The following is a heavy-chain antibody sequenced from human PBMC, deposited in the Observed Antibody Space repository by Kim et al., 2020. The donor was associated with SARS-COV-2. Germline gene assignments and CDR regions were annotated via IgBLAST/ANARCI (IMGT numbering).Heavy chain of an antibody. Sequence: SETLSLTCAVYGGSFSGYYWSWIRQPPGKGLEWIGEINHSGSTNYNPSLKSRVTISVDTSKNQFSLKLSSVTAADTAVYYCARGRGGSYYVDYWGQGTLVTVSS. CDR1: GGSFSGYY. D-gene: IGHD1-26*01. CDR2: INHSGST. V-gene: IGHV4-34*01. J-gene: IGHJ4*02. CDR3: ARGRGGSYYVDY.